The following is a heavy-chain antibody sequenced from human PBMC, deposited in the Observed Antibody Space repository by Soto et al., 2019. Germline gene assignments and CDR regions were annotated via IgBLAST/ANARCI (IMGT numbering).Heavy chain of an antibody. CDR3: ARRFWSGYTSDYFDY. CDR2: ISAYNGNT. D-gene: IGHD3-3*01. CDR1: GYTFTSYG. Sequence: ASVKVSCKASGYTFTSYGISWVRQAPGQGLERMGWISAYNGNTNYAQKLQGRVTMTTDTSTSTAYMELRSLRSDDTAVYYCARRFWSGYTSDYFDYWGQGTLVTVSS. J-gene: IGHJ4*02. V-gene: IGHV1-18*01.